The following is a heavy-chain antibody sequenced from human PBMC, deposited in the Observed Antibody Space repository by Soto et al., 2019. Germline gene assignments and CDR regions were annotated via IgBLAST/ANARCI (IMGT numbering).Heavy chain of an antibody. Sequence: ASVKVPCKTSGYTFTSYAMHWVRQAPGQRLEWMGWINAGNGNTKYSQKFQGRVTITRDTSASTAYMELSSLRSEDTAVYYCARGPTPYYFDYWGQGTLVTVSS. CDR3: ARGPTPYYFDY. CDR1: GYTFTSYA. V-gene: IGHV1-3*01. CDR2: INAGNGNT. J-gene: IGHJ4*02.